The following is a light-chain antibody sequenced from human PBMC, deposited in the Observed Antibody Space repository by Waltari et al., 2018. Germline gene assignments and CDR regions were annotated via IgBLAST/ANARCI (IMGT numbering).Light chain of an antibody. CDR1: SLRSYY. V-gene: IGLV3-19*01. Sequence: SSELTQDPAVSVALGQTVRITCQGASLRSYYATWYQQKTGQAPILVIYGQNNRPSCTPDRFSGSYAGRTASLTITGGQAEDEADYYCSSRDSGAHRHVFGTGTKVTVL. CDR2: GQN. CDR3: SSRDSGAHRHV. J-gene: IGLJ1*01.